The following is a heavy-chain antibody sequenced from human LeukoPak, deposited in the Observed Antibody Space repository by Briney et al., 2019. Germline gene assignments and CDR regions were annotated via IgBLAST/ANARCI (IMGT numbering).Heavy chain of an antibody. CDR2: IYHSGST. D-gene: IGHD1-26*01. CDR3: ARAPGSYYQYFDY. CDR1: GSSISSGGYS. V-gene: IGHV4-30-2*01. J-gene: IGHJ4*02. Sequence: PSETLSLTCAVSGSSISSGGYSWSWIRQPPGRGLEWIGYIYHSGSTYYNPSLKSRVTISVDRSKNQFSLKLSSVTAADTAVYYCARAPGSYYQYFDYWGQGTMVTVSS.